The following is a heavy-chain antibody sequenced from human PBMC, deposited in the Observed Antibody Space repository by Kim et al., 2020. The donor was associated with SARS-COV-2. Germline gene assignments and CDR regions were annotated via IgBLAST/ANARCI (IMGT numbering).Heavy chain of an antibody. CDR2: IYPVDSDS. V-gene: IGHV5-51*01. J-gene: IGHJ3*01. CDR3: ARRTLVTGTEAFDL. CDR1: GNSFASFW. D-gene: IGHD6-19*01. Sequence: GESLKISCKASGNSFASFWIAWVRQMPGKGLEWMGIIYPVDSDSRYSPSFQGQVTFSADKSISTAYLQWSSLKASDTAMYFCARRTLVTGTEAFDLWGQGTMVTVSS.